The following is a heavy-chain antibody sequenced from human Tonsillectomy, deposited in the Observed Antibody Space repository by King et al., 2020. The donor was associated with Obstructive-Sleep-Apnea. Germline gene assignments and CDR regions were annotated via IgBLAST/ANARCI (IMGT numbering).Heavy chain of an antibody. D-gene: IGHD6-19*01. CDR3: ARDRHSSGWYFFDY. CDR1: GYTFPSYT. CDR2: INAGKGNT. V-gene: IGHV1-3*01. J-gene: IGHJ4*02. Sequence: QLVQSGAEVKKPGASVKVSCEASGYTFPSYTMHWVRQAPGQRLEWMGWINAGKGNTKYSQKFQGRVTITRDTSASTAYVELSSLRSEDTAVYYCARDRHSSGWYFFDYWGQGTLVTVSS.